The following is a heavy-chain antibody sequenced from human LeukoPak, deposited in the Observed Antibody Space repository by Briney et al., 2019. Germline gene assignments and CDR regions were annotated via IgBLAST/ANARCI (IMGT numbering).Heavy chain of an antibody. CDR2: IYTSGST. CDR1: GGSLSNYY. CDR3: ARDFIYDPAGYYNYYHNGMDV. V-gene: IGHV4-4*07. J-gene: IGHJ6*02. Sequence: PSETLSLTCTVSGGSLSNYYWSWIRQPAGKGLEWIGRIYTSGSTNYNPSLKSRVTMSVDTSKNQFSLKLRSVTAADTAVYYCARDFIYDPAGYYNYYHNGMDVWGQGTTVTVSS. D-gene: IGHD3-9*01.